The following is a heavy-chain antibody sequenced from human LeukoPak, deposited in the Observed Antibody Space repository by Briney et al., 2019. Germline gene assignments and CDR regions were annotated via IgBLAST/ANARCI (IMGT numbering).Heavy chain of an antibody. CDR3: ARIFIRNGYSSYFDC. Sequence: PSETLSLTCTVSGGSISSYYWSWIRQPPGAGLEWIGSVYQSGTTYYNPSLKSRVTTSVDMSKNQFSLRLRPVIAADTAVYYCARIFIRNGYSSYFDCWGQGTLVTVSS. V-gene: IGHV4-59*08. CDR2: VYQSGTT. CDR1: GGSISSYY. D-gene: IGHD5-18*01. J-gene: IGHJ4*02.